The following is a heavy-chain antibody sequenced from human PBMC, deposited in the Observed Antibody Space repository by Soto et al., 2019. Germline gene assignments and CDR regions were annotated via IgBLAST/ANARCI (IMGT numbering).Heavy chain of an antibody. D-gene: IGHD1-7*01. J-gene: IGHJ4*02. CDR1: GFTFSSYG. V-gene: IGHV3-30*03. CDR3: ASDHSEPGITCDY. CDR2: ISYDGSNK. Sequence: GGSLRLSCAASGFTFSSYGMHWVRQAPGKGLEWVAVISYDGSNKYYADSVKGRFTISRDNSKNTLYLQMNSLRAEDTAVYYCASDHSEPGITCDYRGQGTLVTVSS.